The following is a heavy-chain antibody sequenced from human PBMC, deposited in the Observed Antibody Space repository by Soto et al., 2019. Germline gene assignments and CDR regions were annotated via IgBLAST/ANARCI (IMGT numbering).Heavy chain of an antibody. CDR2: INHSGST. CDR1: GGSFSGYY. V-gene: IGHV4-34*01. Sequence: SETLSLTCAVYGGSFSGYYWSWIRQPPGKGLEWIGEINHSGSTNYNPSLKSRVTISVDTSKNQFSLKLSSVTAADTAVYYCARGPWWHIDYWGQGTLVTVSS. J-gene: IGHJ4*02. CDR3: ARGPWWHIDY. D-gene: IGHD2-15*01.